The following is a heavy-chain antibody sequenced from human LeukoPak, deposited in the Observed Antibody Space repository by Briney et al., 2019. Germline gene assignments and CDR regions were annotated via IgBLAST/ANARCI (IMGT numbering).Heavy chain of an antibody. CDR3: ARGRWSATTATYYLDF. CDR2: INAGNGNT. Sequence: ASVTVSCTASEYTFTDYAINWVRQAPGQRLEWMGWINAGNGNTKYSQKFQGRVTITRDTSASTAYMELSSLTSEDTAVYYCARGRWSATTATYYLDFWGQGTLVTVSA. J-gene: IGHJ4*02. D-gene: IGHD5-24*01. V-gene: IGHV1-3*01. CDR1: EYTFTDYA.